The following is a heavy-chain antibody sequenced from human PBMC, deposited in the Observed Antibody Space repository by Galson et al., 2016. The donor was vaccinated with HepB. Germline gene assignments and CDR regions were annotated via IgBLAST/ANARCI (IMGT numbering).Heavy chain of an antibody. CDR2: ISGNGGST. J-gene: IGHJ6*02. Sequence: SLRLSCAASGFTFSRYAMSWVRQAPGKGLGWVSTISGNGGSTYYADSVKGRFTISTDNSKNTLYLQMSGLRADDTAVYYCAKIIMVQGGFYFYGMNVWGQGTTVTVSS. CDR1: GFTFSRYA. D-gene: IGHD3-10*01. V-gene: IGHV3-23*01. CDR3: AKIIMVQGGFYFYGMNV.